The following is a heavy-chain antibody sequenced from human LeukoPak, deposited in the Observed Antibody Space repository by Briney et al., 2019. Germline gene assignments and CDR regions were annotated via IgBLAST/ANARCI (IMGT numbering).Heavy chain of an antibody. J-gene: IGHJ6*02. CDR2: IIPILGIA. CDR1: GGTFSSYA. CDR3: ARGLYSYGYNYYGMDV. Sequence: SVKVSCKASGGTFSSYAISWVRQAPGQGLEWMGRIIPILGIANYAQKFQGRVTITADKSTSTAYMELSSLRSEDTAVYYCARGLYSYGYNYYGMDVWGQGTTVTVSS. D-gene: IGHD5-18*01. V-gene: IGHV1-69*04.